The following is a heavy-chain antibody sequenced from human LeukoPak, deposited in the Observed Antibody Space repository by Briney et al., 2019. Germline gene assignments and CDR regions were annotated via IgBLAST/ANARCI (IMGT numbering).Heavy chain of an antibody. CDR1: GFTFSSYW. V-gene: IGHV3-74*01. J-gene: IGHJ6*03. D-gene: IGHD4-17*01. CDR3: ARETTVTTLIYYYYMDV. Sequence: GGSLRLSCAASGFTFSSYWMHWVRQAPGKGLVWVSRINSDGSSTSYADSVKGRFTISRDNAKNTLYLQMNSLRAEDTAVYYCARETTVTTLIYYYYMDVWGKGTTVTVSS. CDR2: INSDGSST.